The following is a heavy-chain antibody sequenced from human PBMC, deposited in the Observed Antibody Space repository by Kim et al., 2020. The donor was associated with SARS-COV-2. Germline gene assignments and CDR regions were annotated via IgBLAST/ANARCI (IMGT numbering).Heavy chain of an antibody. Sequence: ASVKVSCKASGYTFINYGITWVRQAPGQGPEWMGWISAKSGNTNYAQKFQGRVTMTTDTSTTTVYMELRSLRSDDTAVYYCARDRQAGLLTGYSYNWFDPWGQGTLVTVSS. CDR1: GYTFINYG. J-gene: IGHJ5*02. CDR2: ISAKSGNT. D-gene: IGHD3-9*01. V-gene: IGHV1-18*01. CDR3: ARDRQAGLLTGYSYNWFDP.